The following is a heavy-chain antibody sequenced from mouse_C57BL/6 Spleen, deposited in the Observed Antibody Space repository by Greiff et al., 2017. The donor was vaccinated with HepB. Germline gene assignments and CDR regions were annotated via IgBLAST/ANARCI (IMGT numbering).Heavy chain of an antibody. V-gene: IGHV1-64*01. D-gene: IGHD2-2*01. CDR1: GYTFTSYW. Sequence: VQLQQSGAELVKPGASVKLSCKASGYTFTSYWMHWVKQRPGQGLEWIGMIHPNSGSTNYNEKFKSKATLTVDKSSSTAYMQISSLTSEDSAVYYCARNYGYDGPWFAYWGQGTLVTVSA. J-gene: IGHJ3*01. CDR3: ARNYGYDGPWFAY. CDR2: IHPNSGST.